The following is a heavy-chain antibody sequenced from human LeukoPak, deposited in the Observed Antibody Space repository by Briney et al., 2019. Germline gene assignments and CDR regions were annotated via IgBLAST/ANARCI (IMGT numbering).Heavy chain of an antibody. CDR2: IYHSGST. V-gene: IGHV4-38-2*01. CDR1: AHSLTSGYY. CDR3: ARVGGIAVAGTSYDFDY. Sequence: SGTLSLTCAVSAHSLTSGYYWGWMRQAPGKGLEWIGSIYHSGSTYYNPSLKSRVTISVDTSKNQFSLKLSSVTAADTAVYYCARVGGIAVAGTSYDFDYWGQGTLVIVSS. D-gene: IGHD6-19*01. J-gene: IGHJ4*02.